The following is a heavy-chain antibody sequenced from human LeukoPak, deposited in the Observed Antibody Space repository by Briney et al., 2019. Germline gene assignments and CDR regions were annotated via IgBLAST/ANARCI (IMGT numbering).Heavy chain of an antibody. CDR2: IKQDGREK. Sequence: GRSLRLSCAAPGFTFSCYWMSCVRQAPGKGRECVANIKQDGREKYDVESVKGRYTHSRDNAKTSLYLQMNSIRSEDTAVYYCARDNRYIVVVVAARNNWFDPWGQGTLVTVSS. V-gene: IGHV3-7*05. CDR3: ARDNRYIVVVVAARNNWFDP. CDR1: GFTFSCYW. D-gene: IGHD2-15*01. J-gene: IGHJ5*02.